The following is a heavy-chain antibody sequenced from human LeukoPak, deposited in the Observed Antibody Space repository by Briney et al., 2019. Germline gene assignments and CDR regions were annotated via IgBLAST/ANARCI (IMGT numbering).Heavy chain of an antibody. Sequence: GGSLRLSCAASGFTFSSYAMTWVRQAPGKGLEWVSSISGSDGSTYYADSVKGRFTISRDNSKNTLYLQMNSLRAEDTALYYCARAPVTSCRGAYCYPFDYWGQGTLVTVSS. CDR1: GFTFSSYA. CDR3: ARAPVTSCRGAYCYPFDY. D-gene: IGHD2-21*01. J-gene: IGHJ4*02. V-gene: IGHV3-23*01. CDR2: ISGSDGST.